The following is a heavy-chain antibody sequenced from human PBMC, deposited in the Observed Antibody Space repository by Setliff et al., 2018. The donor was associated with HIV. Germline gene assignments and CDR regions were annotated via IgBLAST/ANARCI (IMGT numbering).Heavy chain of an antibody. CDR3: ALLEVPLIEGISPAL. D-gene: IGHD3-22*01. CDR1: NGSFSEYY. V-gene: IGHV4-34*01. CDR2: ISHGGRS. J-gene: IGHJ4*02. Sequence: SETLSLTCAVYNGSFSEYYWTWVRQPPGKDLEWIGEISHGGRSTYNPSLKSRVAISVDTSKNQFSLKLNTVTAADTALYFCALLEVPLIEGISPALWGQGTLVTSPQ.